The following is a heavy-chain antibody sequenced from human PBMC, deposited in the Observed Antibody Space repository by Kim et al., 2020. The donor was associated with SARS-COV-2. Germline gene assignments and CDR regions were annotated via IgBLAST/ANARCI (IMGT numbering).Heavy chain of an antibody. CDR3: ARDSYYGSGSSNYYYYGMDV. Sequence: SQTLSLTCTISGDSVSSNSAAWNWIRQSPSRGLEWLGRTYYRSKWYNDYAVSVKSRITINPDTSKNQFSLQLNSVTPEDTAVYYCARDSYYGSGSSNYYYYGMDVWGQGTTVTVSS. CDR2: TYYRSKWYN. D-gene: IGHD3-10*01. J-gene: IGHJ6*02. V-gene: IGHV6-1*01. CDR1: GDSVSSNSAA.